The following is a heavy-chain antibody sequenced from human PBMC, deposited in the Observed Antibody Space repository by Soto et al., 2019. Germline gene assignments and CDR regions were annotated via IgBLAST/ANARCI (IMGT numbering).Heavy chain of an antibody. CDR2: ISSSGSTI. CDR3: ARMRYCSGGSCYFDAFDI. V-gene: IGHV3-48*03. Sequence: GGSLRLSCAASGFTFSSYEMNWVRQAPGKGLEWVSYISSSGSTIYYADSVKGRFTISRDNAKNSLYLQMNSLRAEDTAVYYCARMRYCSGGSCYFDAFDIGGQGTMVTVPS. J-gene: IGHJ3*02. CDR1: GFTFSSYE. D-gene: IGHD2-15*01.